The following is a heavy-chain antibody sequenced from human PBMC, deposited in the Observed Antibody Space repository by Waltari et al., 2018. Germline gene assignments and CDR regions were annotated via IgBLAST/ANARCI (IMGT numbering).Heavy chain of an antibody. CDR2: ISGSGGST. V-gene: IGHV3-23*01. J-gene: IGHJ3*02. D-gene: IGHD2-8*02. CDR3: AKWPPVGVIAAI. CDR1: GFTFSSYA. Sequence: EVQLLESGGGLVQPGGSLRLSCAASGFTFSSYAMSWVRQAPGKGREGGSAISGSGGSTYYADSVKGRFTISRDNSKNTLYLQMNSLRAEDTAVYYCAKWPPVGVIAAIWGQGTMVTVSS.